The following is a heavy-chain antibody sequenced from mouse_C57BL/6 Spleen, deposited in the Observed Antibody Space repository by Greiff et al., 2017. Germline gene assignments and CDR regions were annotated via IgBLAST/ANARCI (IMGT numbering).Heavy chain of an antibody. Sequence: QVHVKQSGAELVRPGASVTLSCKASGYTFTDYEMHWVKQTPVHGLEWIGAIDPETVGTAYNQKFKGKAILTADKSSSTAYMELRSLTYEDSAVSYCIRLTTEPEFDYWGQGTTLTVSS. D-gene: IGHD2-12*01. CDR3: IRLTTEPEFDY. CDR1: GYTFTDYE. CDR2: IDPETVGT. V-gene: IGHV1-15*01. J-gene: IGHJ2*01.